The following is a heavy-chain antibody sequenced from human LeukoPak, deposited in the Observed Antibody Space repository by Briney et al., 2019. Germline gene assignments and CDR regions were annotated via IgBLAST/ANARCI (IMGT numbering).Heavy chain of an antibody. Sequence: LAGGSLRLSCAASGFTFSSYAMNWVRLAPGKGLEWVSAISGSGGSTYYADSVMGRFTFSRDNSKNTLYLQMNSLRAEDTAVYYCAKALWGYLYYFDYWGQGTLVTVSS. D-gene: IGHD3-10*01. CDR2: ISGSGGST. V-gene: IGHV3-23*01. CDR1: GFTFSSYA. CDR3: AKALWGYLYYFDY. J-gene: IGHJ4*02.